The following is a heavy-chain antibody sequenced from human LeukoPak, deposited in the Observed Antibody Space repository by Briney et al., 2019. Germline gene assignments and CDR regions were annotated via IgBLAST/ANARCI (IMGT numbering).Heavy chain of an antibody. CDR1: AFTFIDFY. CDR3: ARSLWPHKNSGYDF. Sequence: EASVKVSCKTSAFTFIDFYIHWVRQAPGRGLEFLGWINPKSGETKYPQRFQDRVTVTRDTSLNTAFLEVTRLTSDDTAVYYCARSLWPHKNSGYDFWGQGTLITVSS. CDR2: INPKSGET. D-gene: IGHD3-22*01. V-gene: IGHV1-2*02. J-gene: IGHJ4*02.